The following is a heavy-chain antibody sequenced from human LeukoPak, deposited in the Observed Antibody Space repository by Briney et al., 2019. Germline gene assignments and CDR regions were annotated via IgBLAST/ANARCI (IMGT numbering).Heavy chain of an antibody. V-gene: IGHV4-61*02. CDR1: GRSISSGSYY. J-gene: IGHJ4*02. D-gene: IGHD5-24*01. Sequence: PSETLSLTCTVFGRSISSGSYYWNWLRHPAGKGLEWIGRIYTSESINYNPSLKRRLTISVDTSKNQFSLKRSSVTAADTAVYYCARFGDGYNFDYWGQGTLVTVSS. CDR3: ARFGDGYNFDY. CDR2: IYTSESI.